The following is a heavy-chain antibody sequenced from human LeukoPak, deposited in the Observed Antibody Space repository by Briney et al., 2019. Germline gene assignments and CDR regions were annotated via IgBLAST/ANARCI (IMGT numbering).Heavy chain of an antibody. CDR2: IYYSGST. D-gene: IGHD7-27*01. Sequence: SETLSLTCTVSGGSISSSSYYWGWIRQPPGKGLEWIGSIYYSGSTYYNPSLKSRVTISVDTSKNQFSLKLSSVTAADTAVYYCARTLGNYYYYGMDVWGQGTTVTVSS. CDR3: ARTLGNYYYYGMDV. J-gene: IGHJ6*02. CDR1: GGSISSSSYY. V-gene: IGHV4-39*01.